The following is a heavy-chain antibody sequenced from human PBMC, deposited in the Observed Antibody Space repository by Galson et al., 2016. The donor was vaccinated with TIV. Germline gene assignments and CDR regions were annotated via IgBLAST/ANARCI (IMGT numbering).Heavy chain of an antibody. D-gene: IGHD6-19*01. CDR2: ISHRGSP. CDR3: AREPAGYSSGWGHDAFDI. V-gene: IGHV4-34*01. J-gene: IGHJ3*02. Sequence: LSLTCVVNGASLRGYYWSWVRQSPGKGLEWIGDISHRGSPNYSPSLKSRVTISVDTSKNQFSLKLSSVTAADTAVYYCAREPAGYSSGWGHDAFDIWGQGTMVTVSS. CDR1: GASLRGYY.